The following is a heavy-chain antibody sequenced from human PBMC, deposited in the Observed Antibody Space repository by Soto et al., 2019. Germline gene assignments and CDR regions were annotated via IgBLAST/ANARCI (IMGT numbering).Heavy chain of an antibody. D-gene: IGHD3-9*01. CDR2: IYYSGST. CDR1: GGSISSYY. CDR3: ARDRLANWFDP. Sequence: PSETLSLTCTVSGGSISSYYWNWIRQPPGKGLEWIGYIYYSGSTKYNPSLKSRVTISVDTSKNQFSLKLSSVTAAGTAVYYCARDRLANWFDPWGQGTLVTVS. V-gene: IGHV4-59*01. J-gene: IGHJ5*02.